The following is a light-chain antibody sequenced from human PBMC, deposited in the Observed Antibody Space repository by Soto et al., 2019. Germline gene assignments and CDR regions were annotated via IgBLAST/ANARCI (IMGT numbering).Light chain of an antibody. Sequence: EIVLTQSPGTLSLSPGERATLSCRASQSVSSGYLAWYQQKPGQAPSLLVYGASNRANGIPDRFSGSGSGTDFTLTISRLEPEDFAVYYCQQYGSSPFTFGQGTKLETK. J-gene: IGKJ2*01. V-gene: IGKV3-20*01. CDR2: GAS. CDR1: QSVSSGY. CDR3: QQYGSSPFT.